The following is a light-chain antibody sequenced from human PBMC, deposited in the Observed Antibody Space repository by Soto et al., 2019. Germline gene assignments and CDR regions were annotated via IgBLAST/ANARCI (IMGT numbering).Light chain of an antibody. CDR1: SSDVGGYNY. V-gene: IGLV2-14*01. Sequence: QSALTQPASVSGSPGQSITISCTGTSSDVGGYNYVSWYQQHPGKAPKLMIYDVSNRPSGVSNRFSGSKSGNTASLTISGLQAEDEADYYCSSYTSSRTDGFGTGTKLTVL. CDR2: DVS. CDR3: SSYTSSRTDG. J-gene: IGLJ1*01.